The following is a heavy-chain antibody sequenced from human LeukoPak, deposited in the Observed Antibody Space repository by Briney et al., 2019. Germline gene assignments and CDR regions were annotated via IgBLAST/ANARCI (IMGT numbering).Heavy chain of an antibody. V-gene: IGHV4-39*07. J-gene: IGHJ3*02. CDR2: IYYSGST. D-gene: IGHD3-22*01. Sequence: SETLSLTCTVSGGSISSGNFYWGWIRQPPGKGLEWIGSIYYSGSTYYNPSLKSRVTISVDTSKNQFSLKLRSVTAADTAVYYCARVGGITMIVVLITDAFDIWGQGTMVTVSS. CDR3: ARVGGITMIVVLITDAFDI. CDR1: GGSISSGNFY.